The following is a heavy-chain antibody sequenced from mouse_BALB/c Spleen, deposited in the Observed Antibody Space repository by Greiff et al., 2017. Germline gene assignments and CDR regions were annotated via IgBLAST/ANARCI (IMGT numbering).Heavy chain of an antibody. Sequence: QVQLKQPGAELMKPGASVKISCKATGYTFSSYWIEWVKQRPGHGLEWIGEILPGSGSTNYNEKFKGKATFTADTSSNTAYMQLSSLTSEDSAVYYCARSGTTRAMDYWGQGTSVTVSS. CDR3: ARSGTTRAMDY. CDR2: ILPGSGST. CDR1: GYTFSSYW. V-gene: IGHV1-9*01. J-gene: IGHJ4*01. D-gene: IGHD2-14*01.